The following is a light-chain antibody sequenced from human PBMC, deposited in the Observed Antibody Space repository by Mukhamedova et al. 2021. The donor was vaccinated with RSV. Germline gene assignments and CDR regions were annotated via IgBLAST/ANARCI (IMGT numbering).Light chain of an antibody. CDR3: QQYKSYPYT. V-gene: IGKV1-5*03. CDR2: KAS. Sequence: WYQRRVHGKAPNLLIYKASNLESGVPSRFSGSESGTEFTLTISSLQPDDFATYYCQQYKSYPYTFGQGTKLEI. J-gene: IGKJ2*01.